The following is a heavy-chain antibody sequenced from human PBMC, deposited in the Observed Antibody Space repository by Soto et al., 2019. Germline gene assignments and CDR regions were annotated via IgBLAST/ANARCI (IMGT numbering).Heavy chain of an antibody. Sequence: GGSLRLSCAASGFTFSNAWMNWVRQAPGKGLEWVGRIKSKTDGGTTDYTAPVKGRFTISRDDSKNTLYLQMNSLKTEDTAVYYCARDAYCSSTSCSRNYGMDVWGQGTTVTVSS. D-gene: IGHD2-2*01. CDR2: IKSKTDGGTT. CDR3: ARDAYCSSTSCSRNYGMDV. V-gene: IGHV3-15*07. J-gene: IGHJ6*02. CDR1: GFTFSNAW.